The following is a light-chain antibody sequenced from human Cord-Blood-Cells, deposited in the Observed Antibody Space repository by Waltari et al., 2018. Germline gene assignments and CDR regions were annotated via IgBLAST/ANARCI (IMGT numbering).Light chain of an antibody. CDR2: DVS. CDR3: SSYTSSSTYV. V-gene: IGLV2-14*01. CDR1: SSDVGGYNY. Sequence: QSALTQPASVSGSPGQSITISCTGTSSDVGGYNYVSWYQQHPGKAPKLMIYDVSKRPSGVDSRFSGPKSGNTASLTISGLQAEDEADYYCSSYTSSSTYVFGTGTKVTVL. J-gene: IGLJ1*01.